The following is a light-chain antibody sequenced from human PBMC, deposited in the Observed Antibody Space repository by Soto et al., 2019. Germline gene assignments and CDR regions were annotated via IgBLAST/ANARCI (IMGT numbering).Light chain of an antibody. V-gene: IGKV3-20*01. CDR1: QSVISSY. Sequence: EIVLTQSPGTLSLSPGERATLSCRASQSVISSYLAWYQQSPGQPPRLLIYGASYRATGIPDRFSGSGSGTDFSLTITGLEPEDFAVYYCQQYGDSPWTFGQGTKVEIK. CDR3: QQYGDSPWT. CDR2: GAS. J-gene: IGKJ1*01.